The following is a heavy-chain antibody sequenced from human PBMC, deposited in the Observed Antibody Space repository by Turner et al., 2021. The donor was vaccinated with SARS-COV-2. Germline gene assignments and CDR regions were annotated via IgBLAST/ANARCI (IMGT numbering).Heavy chain of an antibody. Sequence: QVQLVESGGGVGQPGRSLRLSCEASGFTFSSYGMHWVRQAPGKGLEWVAVIWYDGSNKYYADSVKGRFTISRDNSKNTLYLQMNSLRAEDTAVYYCARDPNAGYYYMDVWGKGTTVTVSS. CDR3: ARDPNAGYYYMDV. D-gene: IGHD2-8*01. CDR2: IWYDGSNK. V-gene: IGHV3-33*01. J-gene: IGHJ6*03. CDR1: GFTFSSYG.